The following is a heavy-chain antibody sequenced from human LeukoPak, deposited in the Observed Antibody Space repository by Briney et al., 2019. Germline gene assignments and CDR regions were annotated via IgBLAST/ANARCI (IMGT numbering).Heavy chain of an antibody. V-gene: IGHV3-21*01. CDR1: GFTFSSYG. Sequence: GGSLRLSCAASGFTFSSYGMNWVRQAPGKGLEWVSFISSSSSYIYYADSVKGRFTISRDNAKNSLYLQMNSLRAEDTAVYYCASGDPLDYWGQGTLVTVSS. J-gene: IGHJ4*02. CDR2: ISSSSSYI. CDR3: ASGDPLDY.